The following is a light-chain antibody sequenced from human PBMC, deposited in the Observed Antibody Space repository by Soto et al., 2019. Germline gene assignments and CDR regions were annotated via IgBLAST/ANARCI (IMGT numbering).Light chain of an antibody. CDR3: VLYMGGGIRV. Sequence: QAVVTQEPSYSVSPGGTVTLTCGLSSGSVSTNYYPSWYQQTPGQAPRTLIYSTNTRSSGVPDRFSGSILGNKAALTITGAQADDDSDYYCVLYMGGGIRVFGGGIKLTVL. V-gene: IGLV8-61*01. CDR1: SGSVSTNYY. J-gene: IGLJ3*02. CDR2: STN.